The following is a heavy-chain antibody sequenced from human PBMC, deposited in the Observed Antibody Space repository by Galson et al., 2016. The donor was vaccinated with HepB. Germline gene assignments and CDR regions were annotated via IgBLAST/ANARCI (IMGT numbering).Heavy chain of an antibody. CDR1: GGSISNAYW. Sequence: SETLSLTCALSGGSISNAYWWSWLRLPPGKGLEYIGQISPTGATNYNPSFRGRVTISLDSSNSRFSLMITSESAADTAVYYCAKETDYRHPNWFGPWGQGTLVTVSS. CDR3: AKETDYRHPNWFGP. J-gene: IGHJ5*02. CDR2: ISPTGAT. D-gene: IGHD4/OR15-4a*01. V-gene: IGHV4-4*02.